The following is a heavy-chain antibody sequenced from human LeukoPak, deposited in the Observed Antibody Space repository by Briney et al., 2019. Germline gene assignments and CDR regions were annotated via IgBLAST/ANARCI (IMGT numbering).Heavy chain of an antibody. CDR2: ISAYNGNT. Sequence: GASVKVACKASGYTFTIYGISWVRQAPGQGLEWMGWISAYNGNTNYAKKLQGRVTMTTDTSTSTAYMELRSLRSDDTAVYYCARGIYCSSTSCYGVFDYWGQGTLVTVSS. J-gene: IGHJ4*02. CDR1: GYTFTIYG. V-gene: IGHV1-18*01. D-gene: IGHD2-2*01. CDR3: ARGIYCSSTSCYGVFDY.